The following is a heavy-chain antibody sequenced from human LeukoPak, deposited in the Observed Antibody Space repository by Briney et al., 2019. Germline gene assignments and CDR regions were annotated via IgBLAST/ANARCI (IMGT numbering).Heavy chain of an antibody. CDR1: GVSISSSNSY. D-gene: IGHD6-13*01. Sequence: SETLSLTCTVAGVSISSSNSYWGWIRQPPGKGLEWIGSIYYSGSTYYNPSLKSRVTISVDTSKNQFSLKLSSVTAADTAVYYCARLNPHSWYALKGFDPWGQGTLVTVSS. CDR2: IYYSGST. V-gene: IGHV4-39*01. CDR3: ARLNPHSWYALKGFDP. J-gene: IGHJ5*02.